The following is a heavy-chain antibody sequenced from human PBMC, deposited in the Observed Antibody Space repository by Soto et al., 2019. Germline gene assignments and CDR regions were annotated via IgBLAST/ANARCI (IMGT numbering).Heavy chain of an antibody. CDR2: ISGGGENT. V-gene: IGHV3-23*01. J-gene: IGHJ4*02. Sequence: EVHLLESGGGLVQPGGSLRLSCAASAFTFSSYAMSWVRQAPGKRLEWVSAISGGGENTYYADSVRGRFTISRDNSKNTLYLQMNSLRAEDTAIYYCAKGGWTDITAAGAMFDYWGQGTLVTVSS. D-gene: IGHD6-13*01. CDR1: AFTFSSYA. CDR3: AKGGWTDITAAGAMFDY.